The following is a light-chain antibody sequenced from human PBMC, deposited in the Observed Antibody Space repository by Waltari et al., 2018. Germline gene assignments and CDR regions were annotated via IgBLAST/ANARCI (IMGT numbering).Light chain of an antibody. Sequence: CCTQNTGQAPRLLISAASTRATGVPARFSGSGSEPEFTLTISSLQPEDSAVYYCQQYNNWPPSITFGQGTRLEIK. J-gene: IGKJ5*01. V-gene: IGKV3-15*01. CDR2: AAS. CDR3: QQYNNWPPSIT.